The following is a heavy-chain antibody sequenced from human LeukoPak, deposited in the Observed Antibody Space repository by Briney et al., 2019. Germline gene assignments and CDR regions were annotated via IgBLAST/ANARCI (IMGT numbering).Heavy chain of an antibody. CDR1: GFTFSDYY. Sequence: GGSLRLSCAASGFTFSDYYMSWIRQAPGKGLEWVSYISSSGSTIYYADSVKGRFTISRDNAKNSLYLQMNSLRAEDTAVYYCARDQGMPHYYYYGMDVWGQGTTVTVSS. CDR2: ISSSGSTI. V-gene: IGHV3-11*01. J-gene: IGHJ6*02. CDR3: ARDQGMPHYYYYGMDV. D-gene: IGHD2-2*01.